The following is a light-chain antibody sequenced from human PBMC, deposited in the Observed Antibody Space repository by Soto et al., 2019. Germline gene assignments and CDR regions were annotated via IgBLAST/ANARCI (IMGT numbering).Light chain of an antibody. V-gene: IGLV1-44*01. CDR2: NNN. CDR1: SSNIGSNT. Sequence: QSVLTQPPSASGTPGQRVTISCSGSSSNIGSNTVNWYQQLPGTAPKLLIYNNNQRPSGVPDRFSGSKSGTSASLAISGLQSEDEADYYCAAWDDSLNGVVFGGGTKLPS. CDR3: AAWDDSLNGVV. J-gene: IGLJ2*01.